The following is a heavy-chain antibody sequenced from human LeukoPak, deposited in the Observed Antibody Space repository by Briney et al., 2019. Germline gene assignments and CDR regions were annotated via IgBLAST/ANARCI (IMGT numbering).Heavy chain of an antibody. CDR3: ARDPMYNGGNSGAFDF. J-gene: IGHJ3*01. D-gene: IGHD4-23*01. CDR1: GFTFSDHF. Sequence: GGSLRLSCAASGFTFSDHFMTWIRQAPGKGLEWISYISGSGATYYAASVKGRFTISRDNAQNSLWLQMSTLRAEDAAVYYCARDPMYNGGNSGAFDFWGQGTLVTVSS. V-gene: IGHV3-11*01. CDR2: ISGSGAT.